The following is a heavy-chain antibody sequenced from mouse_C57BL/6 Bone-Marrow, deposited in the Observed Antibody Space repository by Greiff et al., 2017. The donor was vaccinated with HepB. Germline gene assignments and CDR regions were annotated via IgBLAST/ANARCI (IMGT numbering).Heavy chain of an antibody. Sequence: QAQLQQPGAELVMPGASVKLSCKASGYTFTSYWMHWVKQRPGQGLEWIGEIDPSDSYTNYNQKVKGKSTLTVDKASSTGYMQLNSLTSEDSAVYYCAIPLRRQAGYAYWGQGRLDTVSA. D-gene: IGHD1-2*01. CDR3: AIPLRRQAGYAY. J-gene: IGHJ3*01. V-gene: IGHV1-69*01. CDR1: GYTFTSYW. CDR2: IDPSDSYT.